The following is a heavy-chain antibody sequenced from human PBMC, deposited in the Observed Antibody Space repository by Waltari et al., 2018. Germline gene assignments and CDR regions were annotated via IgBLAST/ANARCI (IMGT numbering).Heavy chain of an antibody. Sequence: EVQLVESGGGLVKPGGSLRLSCAASGFTFSSYTMNWVRQAPGKGREWVSSIGTPSTYIYYADSVKGRFTISRDNAKNSLYLQMNSLRAEDTAVYYCARDGGGQLLRKGWFDPWGQGTLVTVSS. CDR3: ARDGGGQLLRKGWFDP. J-gene: IGHJ5*02. V-gene: IGHV3-21*01. CDR1: GFTFSSYT. CDR2: IGTPSTYI. D-gene: IGHD1-26*01.